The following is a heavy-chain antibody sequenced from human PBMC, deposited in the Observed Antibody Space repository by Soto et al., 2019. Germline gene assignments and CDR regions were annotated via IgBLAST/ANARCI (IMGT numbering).Heavy chain of an antibody. CDR3: ARASLYSSGILDY. CDR2: INHSGST. CDR1: GGSFSGYY. Sequence: PSETLSLTCAVYGGSFSGYYWSWIRQPPGKGLELVGEINHSGSTNYNPSLKSRVTISVDTSKNKFSLKLSSVTSADTAVYYCARASLYSSGILDYLSQRTLVAVSS. D-gene: IGHD6-19*01. J-gene: IGHJ4*02. V-gene: IGHV4-34*01.